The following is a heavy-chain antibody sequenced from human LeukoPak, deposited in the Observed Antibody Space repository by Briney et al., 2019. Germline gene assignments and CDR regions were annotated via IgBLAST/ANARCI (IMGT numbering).Heavy chain of an antibody. CDR1: GGSISSSSYY. Sequence: SETLSLTCTVSGGSISSSSYYWGWIRQPPGKGLEWVGSIYYSGSTYYNPSLKSRVTISVDTSKNQFSLKLSSVTAADTAVYYCARLPADDYGDYEPRDYFDYWGQGTLVTVSS. CDR3: ARLPADDYGDYEPRDYFDY. CDR2: IYYSGST. V-gene: IGHV4-39*07. J-gene: IGHJ4*02. D-gene: IGHD4-17*01.